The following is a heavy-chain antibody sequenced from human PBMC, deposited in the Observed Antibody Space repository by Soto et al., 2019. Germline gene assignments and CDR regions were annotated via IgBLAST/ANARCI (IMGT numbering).Heavy chain of an antibody. D-gene: IGHD3-10*01. Sequence: QVTLKESGPVLVKPTETLTLTCTVSGFSLSNARMGVSWIRQPPGKALEWLAYIFSNDEKSYSTSLKSRLTISKDTSKSQVVLTMTNMDPVDTATYYCARMVPDYYGSGSYRDWFDPWGQGTLVTVSS. J-gene: IGHJ5*02. V-gene: IGHV2-26*01. CDR1: GFSLSNARMG. CDR3: ARMVPDYYGSGSYRDWFDP. CDR2: IFSNDEK.